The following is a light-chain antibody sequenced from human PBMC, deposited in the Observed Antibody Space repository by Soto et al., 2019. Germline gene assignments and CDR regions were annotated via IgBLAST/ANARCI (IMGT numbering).Light chain of an antibody. CDR2: GTS. CDR1: QTVSSTY. Sequence: EIVLTQSPGTLSLSPGERATLSFRASQTVSSTYLAWYQQKPGQAPRLLIYGTSSRATGIPDRFSGSGSGTDFTATTSTLEHDDFAVYFCTQFGNSMVTSGPGTQVDIK. CDR3: TQFGNSMVT. J-gene: IGKJ3*01. V-gene: IGKV3-20*01.